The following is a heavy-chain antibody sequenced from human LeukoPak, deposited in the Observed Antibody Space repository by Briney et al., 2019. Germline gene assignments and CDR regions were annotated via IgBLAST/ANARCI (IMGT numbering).Heavy chain of an antibody. CDR3: AREFWNYRSGNLQAFDI. V-gene: IGHV4-59*12. CDR2: IHYSGST. Sequence: SETLSLTCTVSGGSISSYYWSWIRQPPGKGLEWIGYIHYSGSTHYNPSLKSRVTISVDTSKNQFSLRLSSVTAADPAVYYCAREFWNYRSGNLQAFDIWGQGTMVTVSS. CDR1: GGSISSYY. D-gene: IGHD3-10*01. J-gene: IGHJ3*02.